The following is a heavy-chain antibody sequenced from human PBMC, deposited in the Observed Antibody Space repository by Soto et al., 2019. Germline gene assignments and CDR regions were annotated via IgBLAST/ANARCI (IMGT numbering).Heavy chain of an antibody. V-gene: IGHV4-59*08. CDR3: ARHFSSGWSDY. J-gene: IGHJ4*02. CDR1: GASINSYH. D-gene: IGHD6-19*01. Sequence: SETLSLTCTVSGASINSYHWTWIRQPPGKGLEWIGYIYSSGSTEYNPSLKSRVTISVDTSENHFSLKLSSVTAADTAVYYCARHFSSGWSDYWGLGTLVTVSS. CDR2: IYSSGST.